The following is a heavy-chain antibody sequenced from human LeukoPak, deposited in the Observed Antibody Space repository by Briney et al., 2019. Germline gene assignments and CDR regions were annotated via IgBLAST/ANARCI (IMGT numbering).Heavy chain of an antibody. J-gene: IGHJ4*02. CDR2: IYYSGST. V-gene: IGHV4-59*08. CDR1: GGSISSYY. Sequence: SETLSLTCTVSGGSISSYYWSWIRQPPGKGLEWIGYIYYSGSTYYNPSLKSRVTISVDTSNNQFSLKLSSVTAADTAVYYCASIPYYDFWSGYFDYWGQGTLVTVSS. CDR3: ASIPYYDFWSGYFDY. D-gene: IGHD3-3*01.